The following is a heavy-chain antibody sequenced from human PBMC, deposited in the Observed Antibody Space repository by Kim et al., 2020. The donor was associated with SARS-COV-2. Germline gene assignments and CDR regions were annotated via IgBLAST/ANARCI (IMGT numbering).Heavy chain of an antibody. CDR3: AREAVAGSFDY. CDR2: NT. Sequence: NTRYSQKFQGRVSITRDTSATIAYLELSGLISEDTAVYYCAREAVAGSFDYWGQGSLVTVSS. D-gene: IGHD6-19*01. V-gene: IGHV1-3*01. J-gene: IGHJ4*02.